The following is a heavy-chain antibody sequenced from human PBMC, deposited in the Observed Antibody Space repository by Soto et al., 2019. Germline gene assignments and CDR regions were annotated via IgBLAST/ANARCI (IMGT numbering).Heavy chain of an antibody. D-gene: IGHD6-19*01. V-gene: IGHV4-39*01. CDR2: IYNNGNT. CDR1: GGSISSGSYY. J-gene: IGHJ4*02. Sequence: LSLTCTVSGGSISSGSYYWGWIRQPPGKGLEWIGTIYNNGNTYYNSSLTGRVTMSEDSSKSELSLTLSSVTAADTAVYYCASGWSAVDYWGQGTLVTVSS. CDR3: ASGWSAVDY.